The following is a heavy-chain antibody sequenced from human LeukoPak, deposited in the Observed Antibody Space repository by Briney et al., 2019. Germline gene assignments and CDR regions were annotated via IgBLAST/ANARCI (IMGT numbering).Heavy chain of an antibody. CDR2: IYPTGSST. J-gene: IGHJ5*01. D-gene: IGHD3-22*01. Sequence: ASVNVSCKASGYTFTGYYMHWVRLAPGQGLEWMGVIYPTGSSTNYPEQFQGRVTMTRDRATSTAHLELRGLSCEDTAVYYCAVDPYYYDSGWFDFWGQGTLVTVSS. CDR3: AVDPYYYDSGWFDF. CDR1: GYTFTGYY. V-gene: IGHV1-46*01.